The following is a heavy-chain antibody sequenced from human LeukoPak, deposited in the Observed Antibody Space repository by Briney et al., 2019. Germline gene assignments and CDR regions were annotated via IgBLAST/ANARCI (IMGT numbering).Heavy chain of an antibody. CDR2: IFYSGTT. V-gene: IGHV4-31*03. D-gene: IGHD1-14*01. CDR3: ARTTYYYCSMDV. CDR1: GDSLSSGGYY. J-gene: IGHJ6*03. Sequence: PSQTLSLTCTVSGDSLSSGGYYWSWIRQHPGKGLEWIGYIFYSGTTYSNPSLKSRLTMAVDTSNNQFSLKLTSVTAADTAMYYCARTTYYYCSMDVWGKGTAVTVSS.